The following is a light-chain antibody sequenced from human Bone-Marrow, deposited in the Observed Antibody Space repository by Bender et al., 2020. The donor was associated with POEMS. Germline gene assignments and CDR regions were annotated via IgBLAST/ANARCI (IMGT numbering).Light chain of an antibody. Sequence: SYELTQPPSVSVSPGQTATITCSGDALPKQFAYWYQQKPGQAPVQVIFKDTERPSGIPERFSGSSSGTTATLTISGVQAEDEADYYCQSRDSSETYLFGTGTKVTVL. V-gene: IGLV3-25*03. CDR1: ALPKQF. CDR3: QSRDSSETYL. J-gene: IGLJ1*01. CDR2: KDT.